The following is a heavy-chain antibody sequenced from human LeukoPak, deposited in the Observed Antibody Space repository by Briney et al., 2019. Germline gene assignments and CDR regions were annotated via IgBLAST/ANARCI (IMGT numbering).Heavy chain of an antibody. D-gene: IGHD3-22*01. CDR2: ISYDGSNK. CDR3: ARDRDSSCYHDY. V-gene: IGHV3-30-3*01. Sequence: GGSLRLSCAASGFTFSSYAMHWVRQAPGKGLEWVAVISYDGSNKYYADSVKGRFTISRDNSKNTLYLQMNSLRAEDTAVYYCARDRDSSCYHDYWGQGTLVTVSS. J-gene: IGHJ4*02. CDR1: GFTFSSYA.